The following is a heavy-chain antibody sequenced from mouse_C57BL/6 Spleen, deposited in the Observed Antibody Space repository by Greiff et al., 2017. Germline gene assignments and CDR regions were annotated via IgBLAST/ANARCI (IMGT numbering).Heavy chain of an antibody. Sequence: VQLQQPGAELVMPGASVKLSCKASGYTFTSYWMHWVKQRPGQGLEWIGEIDPSDSYTNYNQKFKGKSTLTVDKSSSTAYMQLSSLTSEDSAVYYCARGGGTGFDYWGQGTTLTVSS. CDR3: ARGGGTGFDY. CDR1: GYTFTSYW. J-gene: IGHJ2*01. D-gene: IGHD3-3*01. V-gene: IGHV1-69*01. CDR2: IDPSDSYT.